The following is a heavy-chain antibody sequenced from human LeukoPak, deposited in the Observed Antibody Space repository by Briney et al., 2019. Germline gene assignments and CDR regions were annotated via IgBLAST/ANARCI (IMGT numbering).Heavy chain of an antibody. D-gene: IGHD3-10*01. V-gene: IGHV3-21*01. CDR2: IGSSSKYI. CDR1: GFTFSSWT. Sequence: PGGSLRLQCVGSGFTFSSWTMSWVRQAPGKGLEWVSSIGSSSKYIYYADSVKGRFTISRDNAQESLYLQMDGLRVEDTAMYFCARARGGVPSDDFDNWGQGTPVSVSS. CDR3: ARARGGVPSDDFDN. J-gene: IGHJ4*02.